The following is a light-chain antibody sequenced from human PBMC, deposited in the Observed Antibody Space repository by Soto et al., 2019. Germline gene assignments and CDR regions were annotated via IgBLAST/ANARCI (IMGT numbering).Light chain of an antibody. V-gene: IGLV1-40*01. CDR3: RYSDSSISVV. CDR1: SANIGAGYD. CDR2: GNT. Sequence: QSVLTQPPSVSGAPGQRVTISCTGSSANIGAGYDVPWYQHLPGRAPKLLIYGNTDRPPGVPDRFSGSKSGTPASLAITGRQDEEEADYYCRYSDSSISVVFGGGTKVTVL. J-gene: IGLJ2*01.